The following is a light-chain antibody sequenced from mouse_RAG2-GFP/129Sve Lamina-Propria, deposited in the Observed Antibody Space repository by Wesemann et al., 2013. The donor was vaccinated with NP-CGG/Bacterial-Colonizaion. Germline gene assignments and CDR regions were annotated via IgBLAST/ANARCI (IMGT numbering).Light chain of an antibody. J-gene: IGKJ2*01. CDR2: STS. V-gene: IGKV4-80*01. CDR1: SSVSY. Sequence: QIVLTQSPAIMSASLGEEITLTCSASSSVSYMHWYQQKSGTSPKLLIYSTSNLASGVPSRFSGSGSGTSYSLTISRMEAEDAATYYCQQYSGYPYTFGGGTKLEIK. CDR3: QQYSGYPYT.